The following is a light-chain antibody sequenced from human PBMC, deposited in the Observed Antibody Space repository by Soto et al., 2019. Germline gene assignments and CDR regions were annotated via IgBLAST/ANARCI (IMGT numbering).Light chain of an antibody. CDR2: WAS. CDR3: QHYYGSPPYT. V-gene: IGKV4-1*01. J-gene: IGKJ2*01. Sequence: DIVMTQSPDSLAVSLGERATINCKSSQSLLYSANNKNYLAWYQKKPGQPPKLLIYWASTRESGVPDRFSGSGSGTDFTLTISSLQAEDVAVYYGQHYYGSPPYTFGQGTKLEIK. CDR1: QSLLYSANNKNY.